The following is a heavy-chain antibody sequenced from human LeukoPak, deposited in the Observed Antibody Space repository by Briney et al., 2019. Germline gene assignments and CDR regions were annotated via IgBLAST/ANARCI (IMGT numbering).Heavy chain of an antibody. CDR3: ARVNVCPRCHFDY. Sequence: GGSLRLSCAASGFTFSSYSMNWVRQAPGKGLEWVSSISSSSSYIYYADSVKGRFTISRDNAKNSLYLQMNSLRAEDTAVYYCARVNVCPRCHFDYWGQGTLVTVSS. J-gene: IGHJ4*02. CDR1: GFTFSSYS. V-gene: IGHV3-21*01. CDR2: ISSSSSYI. D-gene: IGHD3-16*01.